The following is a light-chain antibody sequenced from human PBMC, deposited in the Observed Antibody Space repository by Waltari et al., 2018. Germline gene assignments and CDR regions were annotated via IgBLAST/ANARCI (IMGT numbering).Light chain of an antibody. CDR1: QSVLYSSNNQNY. Sequence: DIVMPQSPDSLAVSLGERATFNCKYSQSVLYSSNNQNYLAWYQQKPGQPPKLLIYWASTRESGVPDRFRGSGSGTDFTLTISSLQAEDVAAYYCQQYYSTPLTFGGGTKVEIK. J-gene: IGKJ4*01. V-gene: IGKV4-1*01. CDR3: QQYYSTPLT. CDR2: WAS.